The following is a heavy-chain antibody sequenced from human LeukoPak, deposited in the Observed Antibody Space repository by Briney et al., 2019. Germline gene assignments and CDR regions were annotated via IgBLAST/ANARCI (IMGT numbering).Heavy chain of an antibody. Sequence: GGSLRLSCAASGFTVSSNYMSWVRQAPGKGLEWVSVIYSGGSIYYADSVKGRFTISRDNSKNTLYLQMNSLRAEDTAVYYCARWYFAYYGMDVWGQGTTVTVSS. CDR1: GFTVSSNY. V-gene: IGHV3-53*01. J-gene: IGHJ6*02. CDR2: IYSGGSI. D-gene: IGHD1-14*01. CDR3: ARWYFAYYGMDV.